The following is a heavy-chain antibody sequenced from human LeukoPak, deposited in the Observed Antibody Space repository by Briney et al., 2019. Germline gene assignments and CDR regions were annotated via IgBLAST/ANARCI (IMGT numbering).Heavy chain of an antibody. D-gene: IGHD6-13*01. CDR2: INPSGGST. CDR1: GYTFTSYY. CDR3: ARALSSSWYGLYYYYYMDV. J-gene: IGHJ6*03. Sequence: ASVKVSCKASGYTFTSYYMHWVRQAPGQGLEWMGIINPSGGSTSYAQKFQGRVTMTRDTSTRTVYMELSSLSSEDTAVYYCARALSSSWYGLYYYYYMDVWGKGTTVTVSS. V-gene: IGHV1-46*01.